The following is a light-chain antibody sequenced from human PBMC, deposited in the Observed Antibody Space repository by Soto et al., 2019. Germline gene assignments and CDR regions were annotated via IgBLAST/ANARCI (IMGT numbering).Light chain of an antibody. V-gene: IGLV1-40*01. Sequence: QSVLTQPPSVSGAPGQRVTISCTGSSSNIGTGYDVHWYQQLPGTAPKLLIYGNSNRPSGVPDRFSGSKSGTSASLAITGLQAEDEADYCCQSYDSSLSALWVLGGGTKLTVL. CDR1: SSNIGTGYD. CDR3: QSYDSSLSALWV. CDR2: GNS. J-gene: IGLJ3*02.